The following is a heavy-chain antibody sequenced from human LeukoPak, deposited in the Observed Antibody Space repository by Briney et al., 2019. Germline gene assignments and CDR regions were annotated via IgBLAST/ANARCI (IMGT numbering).Heavy chain of an antibody. CDR2: INHSGST. CDR3: ARPNARIRGYSYGLRGYFDY. V-gene: IGHV4-34*01. J-gene: IGHJ4*02. CDR1: VGSFSGYY. Sequence: SETLSLTCAVYVGSFSGYYWSWIRQPPGKGLEWIGEINHSGSTNYNPSLKSRVTISVDTSKNQFSLKLSSVTAADTAVHYCARPNARIRGYSYGLRGYFDYWGQGTLVTVSS. D-gene: IGHD5-18*01.